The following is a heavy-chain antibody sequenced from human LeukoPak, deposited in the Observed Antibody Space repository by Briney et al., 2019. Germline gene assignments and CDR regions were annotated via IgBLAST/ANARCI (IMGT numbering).Heavy chain of an antibody. CDR2: IYHSGST. CDR1: GYSISSGYY. D-gene: IGHD2-21*01. V-gene: IGHV4-38-2*01. J-gene: IGHJ3*02. CDR3: ARPPLIVVVIADLDAFDI. Sequence: PSETLSLTCAVSGYSISSGYYWGWIRQPPGKGLEWIGSIYHSGSTYYNPSLKSRVTISVDTSKNQFSLKLSSVTAADTAVYYCARPPLIVVVIADLDAFDIWGQETMVTVSS.